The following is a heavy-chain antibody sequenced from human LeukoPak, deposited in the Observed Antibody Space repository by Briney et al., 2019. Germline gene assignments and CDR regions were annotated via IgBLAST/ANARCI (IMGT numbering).Heavy chain of an antibody. Sequence: ASVKVSCKASGYPFTGYYLHWVRQAPGQGLEWMGWINPISGGTNYAQKFQGRVTMTRDTSISTAYMELSRLRSDDTAVYYCARVYYDSSGYYSPNSPYYYYGMDVWGQGTTVTVSS. CDR3: ARVYYDSSGYYSPNSPYYYYGMDV. D-gene: IGHD3-22*01. V-gene: IGHV1-2*02. CDR1: GYPFTGYY. CDR2: INPISGGT. J-gene: IGHJ6*02.